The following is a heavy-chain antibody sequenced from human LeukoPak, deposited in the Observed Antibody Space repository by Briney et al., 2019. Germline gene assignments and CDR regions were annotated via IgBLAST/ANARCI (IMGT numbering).Heavy chain of an antibody. Sequence: GGSLRLSCAASGFTFSDYYMSWIRQAPGKGLEWVSLINKDGDRTYYADSVKGRFTISRDNAKNSLYLQMNSLRAEDTAVYYCARDVEGRYDFWSGYTRRESDAFDIWAKGQWSPSLQ. CDR3: ARDVEGRYDFWSGYTRRESDAFDI. V-gene: IGHV3-11*04. J-gene: IGHJ3*02. D-gene: IGHD3-3*01. CDR2: INKDGDRT. CDR1: GFTFSDYY.